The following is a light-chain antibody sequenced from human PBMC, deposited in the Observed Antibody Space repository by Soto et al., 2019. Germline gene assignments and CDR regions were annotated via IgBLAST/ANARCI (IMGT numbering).Light chain of an antibody. CDR1: SGDVGGYNF. Sequence: QSALTQPPSASGSPGQSVTISCTGTSGDVGGYNFVSWYQQHPGKAPKFMIYEVSKRPSGVPDRFSGSKSGNTASLTVSGLQAEDEADYYCSSYAGGIKWVFGGGTQADRP. CDR3: SSYAGGIKWV. CDR2: EVS. V-gene: IGLV2-8*01. J-gene: IGLJ3*02.